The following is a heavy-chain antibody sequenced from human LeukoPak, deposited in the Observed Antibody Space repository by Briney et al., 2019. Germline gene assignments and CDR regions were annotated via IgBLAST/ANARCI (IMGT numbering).Heavy chain of an antibody. CDR3: ARISLGAIWGYYYGMDV. J-gene: IGHJ6*02. V-gene: IGHV1-69*13. Sequence: GVSVKVSCKASGGTFSSYSISWVRQAPGQGLEWMGGIIPIFDTADYAQKFQGRVTITADESTSTAYMELSSLRSEDTAVFYCARISLGAIWGYYYGMDVWGQGTTVTVSS. D-gene: IGHD1-26*01. CDR1: GGTFSSYS. CDR2: IIPIFDTA.